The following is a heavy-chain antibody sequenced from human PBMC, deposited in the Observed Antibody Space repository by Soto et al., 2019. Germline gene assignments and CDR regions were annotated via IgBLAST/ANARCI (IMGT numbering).Heavy chain of an antibody. CDR1: GFTFSSYG. CDR3: ARGGPVLIWGSYRTGFVETEYFQH. CDR2: IWYDGSNK. J-gene: IGHJ1*01. Sequence: GGSLRLSCAASGFTFSSYGMHWVRQAPGKGLEWVAVIWYDGSNKYYADSVKGRFTISRDNSKNTLYLQMNSLRAEDTAVYYCARGGPVLIWGSYRTGFVETEYFQHWGQGTLVTVSS. V-gene: IGHV3-33*01. D-gene: IGHD3-16*02.